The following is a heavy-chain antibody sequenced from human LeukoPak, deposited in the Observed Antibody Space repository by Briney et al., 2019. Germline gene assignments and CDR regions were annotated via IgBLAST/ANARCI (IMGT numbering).Heavy chain of an antibody. V-gene: IGHV4-59*01. CDR3: ARSKSELAYFDY. D-gene: IGHD1-26*01. CDR2: IYYSGNT. Sequence: PSETLSLTCTVSGGSIRSYYWSWIRQPPGKGLEWIGYIYYSGNTNYNPSLKSRVTISVDTSKNQFSLKLSSVTAADTAVYYCARSKSELAYFDYWGQGTLVTVSS. CDR1: GGSIRSYY. J-gene: IGHJ4*02.